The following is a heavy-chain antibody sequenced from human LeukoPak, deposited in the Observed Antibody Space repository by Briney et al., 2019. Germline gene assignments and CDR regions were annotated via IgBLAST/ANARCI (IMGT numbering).Heavy chain of an antibody. V-gene: IGHV4-59*01. CDR2: IYYSGST. CDR1: GGSISSYY. CDR3: ARAGKEDYYYMDV. J-gene: IGHJ6*03. D-gene: IGHD4-23*01. Sequence: PSETPSLTCTVSGGSISSYYWSWIRQPPGKGLEWIGYIYYSGSTNYNPSLKSRVTISVDTSKNQFSLKLSSVTAADTAVYYCARAGKEDYYYMDVWGKGTTVTVSS.